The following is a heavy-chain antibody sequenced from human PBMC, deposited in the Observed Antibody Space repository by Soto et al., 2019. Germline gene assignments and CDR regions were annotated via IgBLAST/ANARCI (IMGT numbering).Heavy chain of an antibody. CDR1: GGSISSYY. J-gene: IGHJ3*02. V-gene: IGHV4-59*01. Sequence: SETLSLTCTVSGGSISSYYWSWIRQPPGKGLEWIGYIYYSGSTNYNPSLKSRVTISVDTFKNQFSLKLSSVTAADTAVYYCARGQAGTSHDAFDIWGQGTMVTVSS. CDR3: ARGQAGTSHDAFDI. CDR2: IYYSGST. D-gene: IGHD6-13*01.